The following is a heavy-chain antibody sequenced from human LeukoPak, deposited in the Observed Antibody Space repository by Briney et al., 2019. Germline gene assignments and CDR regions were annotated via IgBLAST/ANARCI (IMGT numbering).Heavy chain of an antibody. CDR2: ISSSSSYI. D-gene: IGHD3-16*02. V-gene: IGHV3-21*01. Sequence: GGSLRLSCAASGFTFSSYSMNWARQAPGKGLEWVSSISSSSSYIYYADSVKGRFTISRHNAKNSLYLQMNSLRAEDTAVYYCARVPAGVIGMKDAFDIWGQGTMVTVSS. J-gene: IGHJ3*02. CDR3: ARVPAGVIGMKDAFDI. CDR1: GFTFSSYS.